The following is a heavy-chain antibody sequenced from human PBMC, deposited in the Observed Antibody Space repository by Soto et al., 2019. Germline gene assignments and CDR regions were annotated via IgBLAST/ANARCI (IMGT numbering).Heavy chain of an antibody. J-gene: IGHJ5*02. D-gene: IGHD4-4*01. CDR3: ARDTSYSNYVTWFDP. CDR1: GYTFTGYY. Sequence: ASVKVSCKASGYTFTGYYMHWVRQAPGQGLEWMGWINPNSGGTNYAQKFQGRVTMTRDTSISSAYMELSRLRSDDTAVYYCARDTSYSNYVTWFDPWGQGTLVTVSS. CDR2: INPNSGGT. V-gene: IGHV1-2*02.